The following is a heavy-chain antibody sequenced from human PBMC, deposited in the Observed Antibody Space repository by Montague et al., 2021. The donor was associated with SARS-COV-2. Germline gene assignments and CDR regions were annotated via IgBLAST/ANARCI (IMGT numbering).Heavy chain of an antibody. CDR3: ARLGDGVVPSPILGVGPYYSYYYRDV. J-gene: IGHJ6*03. V-gene: IGHV4-34*01. CDR1: GGSFSTYS. Sequence: SETLSLTCAVHGGSFSTYSWNWIRQPPGKGLEWIGEIHHGGSTNYNPSLKSRVTTSADTSKNQFSLKLTSVAAADTAVYYCARLGDGVVPSPILGVGPYYSYYYRDVRGKGTTVTVS. D-gene: IGHD3-10*01. CDR2: IHHGGST.